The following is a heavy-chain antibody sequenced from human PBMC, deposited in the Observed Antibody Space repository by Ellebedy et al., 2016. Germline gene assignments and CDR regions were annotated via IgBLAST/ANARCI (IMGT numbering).Heavy chain of an antibody. V-gene: IGHV3-7*01. J-gene: IGHJ4*01. CDR3: AKVDINNWGYLDY. Sequence: GESLKISCVASGFTFSNFWMTWVRQAPGKGLEWVANIKQDGSEKLYVDSVTGRFTVSRDNAKNSLYLKMNSLRAEDTAVYYCAKVDINNWGYLDYWGQGTLVTVSS. D-gene: IGHD1-1*01. CDR1: GFTFSNFW. CDR2: IKQDGSEK.